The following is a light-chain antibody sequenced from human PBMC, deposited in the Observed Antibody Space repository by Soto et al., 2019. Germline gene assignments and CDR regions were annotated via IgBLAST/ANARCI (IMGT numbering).Light chain of an antibody. J-gene: IGKJ1*01. CDR2: QAS. Sequence: EIVLTQSPATLSSFPGDRVTLSCRASQYINTRLAWYQHRPGQAPRLLIYQASIRAAGIPARFSASGSGTDFTLTISDVQPEDFAPYYCHQRQSWPRTFGQGTKVAIK. V-gene: IGKV3-11*01. CDR3: HQRQSWPRT. CDR1: QYINTR.